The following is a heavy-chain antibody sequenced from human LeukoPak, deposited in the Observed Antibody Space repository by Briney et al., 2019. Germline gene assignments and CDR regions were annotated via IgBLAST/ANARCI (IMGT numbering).Heavy chain of an antibody. D-gene: IGHD6-19*01. J-gene: IGHJ4*02. Sequence: GASVKVSCKASGGTFSSYAISWVRQAPGQGLEWMGRIIPILGIANYAQKFQGRVTITADKSTSTAYMELSSLRSEDMAVYYCASPHSSGWSGLDYWGQGTLVTVSS. CDR2: IIPILGIA. CDR3: ASPHSSGWSGLDY. V-gene: IGHV1-69*04. CDR1: GGTFSSYA.